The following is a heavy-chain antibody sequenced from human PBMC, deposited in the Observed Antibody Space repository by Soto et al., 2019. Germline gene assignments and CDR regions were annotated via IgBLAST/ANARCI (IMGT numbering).Heavy chain of an antibody. V-gene: IGHV3-33*01. CDR1: GFTFSRYG. D-gene: IGHD3-22*01. CDR3: ARDDDYEANAFDY. CDR2: IWNDGIRK. J-gene: IGHJ4*02. Sequence: GGSLRLSCAASGFTFSRYGMHWVRQAPGKGLEWVALIWNDGIRKVYVDSVKGRFTISRDNSKNALDLQMNSLRAEDTAVYYCARDDDYEANAFDYWGPGTLVTVSS.